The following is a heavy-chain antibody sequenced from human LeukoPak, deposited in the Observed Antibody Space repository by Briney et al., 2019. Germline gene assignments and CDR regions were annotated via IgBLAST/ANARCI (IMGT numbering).Heavy chain of an antibody. J-gene: IGHJ3*02. V-gene: IGHV3-21*04. CDR2: IGSSSSYI. CDR3: ATHDSSGYYSGAFDI. CDR1: GFTLSSYS. D-gene: IGHD3-22*01. Sequence: GGSLRLSCAASGFTLSSYSMTWVRQAPGKGLEWVSSIGSSSSYIYYAASVKGRFTTSRDNAKNSLYLQMNSLRAEDTAVYYCATHDSSGYYSGAFDIWGQGTMVAVSS.